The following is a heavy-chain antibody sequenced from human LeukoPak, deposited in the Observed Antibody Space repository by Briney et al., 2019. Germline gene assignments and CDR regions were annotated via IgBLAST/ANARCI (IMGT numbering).Heavy chain of an antibody. CDR2: IYASGST. J-gene: IGHJ4*02. D-gene: IGHD3-22*01. Sequence: PSETLSLTCTVSGASITSYYWSWIRQPAGKGLEWIGRIYASGSTSYNPSLKSRVTMAVDTSKNQFSLKLTSVTAADTAVYYCAGDSNGYYYFDYWGQGTLVTVSS. V-gene: IGHV4-4*07. CDR3: AGDSNGYYYFDY. CDR1: GASITSYY.